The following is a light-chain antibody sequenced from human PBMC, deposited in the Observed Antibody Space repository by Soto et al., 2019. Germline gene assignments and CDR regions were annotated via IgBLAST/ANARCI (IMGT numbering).Light chain of an antibody. V-gene: IGLV2-8*01. Sequence: QSALTQPPSASGSPGQSVTISCTGTSSDVGGYNFVSWYQQHPGKAPKLMIYEVDKRPSGVPDRFSGSKSGNTASLTVSGLQAEDEADYYCISYASSNTLVFGGGTKVTV. CDR2: EVD. CDR1: SSDVGGYNF. J-gene: IGLJ2*01. CDR3: ISYASSNTLV.